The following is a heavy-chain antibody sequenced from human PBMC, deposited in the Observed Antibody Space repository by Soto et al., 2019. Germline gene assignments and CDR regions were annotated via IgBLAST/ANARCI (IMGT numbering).Heavy chain of an antibody. CDR2: VFLGDSDA. V-gene: IGHV5-51*01. J-gene: IGHJ5*02. CDR3: ARRRGRCSDGVCYSWWFDP. Sequence: GESLKISCNGSGGTVSDQWIGWVRHTPDKGLEWIGFVFLGDSDARYSPAFQGQVAMSADRSGTYLQWSSLKASDTGIYYCARRRGRCSDGVCYSWWFDPWGQGTRVTVSS. CDR1: GGTVSDQW. D-gene: IGHD2-8*01.